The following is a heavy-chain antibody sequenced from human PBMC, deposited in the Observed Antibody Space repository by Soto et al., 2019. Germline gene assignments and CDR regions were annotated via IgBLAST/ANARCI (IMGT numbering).Heavy chain of an antibody. CDR2: IIPFFHAA. Sequence: QVQLVQSGAEVKKPGSSVKVSCNSSADTFSSSAFTWVRQAPGQGLEWMGGIIPFFHAANYAQRFQRRVMITADESTSTVYMELSSLRSEDTALDYFARDLISSYHYYGIDVWGQGTTVTVSS. V-gene: IGHV1-69*01. CDR1: ADTFSSSA. J-gene: IGHJ6*02. CDR3: ARDLISSYHYYGIDV.